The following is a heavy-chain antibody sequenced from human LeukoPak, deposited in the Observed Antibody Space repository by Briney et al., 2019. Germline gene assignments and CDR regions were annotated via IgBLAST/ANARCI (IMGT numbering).Heavy chain of an antibody. V-gene: IGHV3-48*03. Sequence: GGSLRLSCAASGFTFSSYEMNWVRQAPGKGLELVSYISSSCSTIYYADSVKGRFTISRDNAKNSLYLQMNSLRAEDTAVYYCARPYCSGGSCYPQSYYFDYWGQGTLVTVSS. CDR2: ISSSCSTI. J-gene: IGHJ4*02. CDR3: ARPYCSGGSCYPQSYYFDY. D-gene: IGHD2-15*01. CDR1: GFTFSSYE.